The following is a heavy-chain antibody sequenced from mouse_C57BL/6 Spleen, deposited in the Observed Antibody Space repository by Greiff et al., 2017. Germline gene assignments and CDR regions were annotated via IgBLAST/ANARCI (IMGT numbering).Heavy chain of an antibody. CDR2: INLSTGGT. Sequence: VQLQQSGPELVKPGASVKISCKASGYSFTGYYMNWVKQSPEKSLEWIGEINLSTGGTTYNQKFKAKATLTVDKSSSTAYMQLKSLTSEDSAVYYCARSPTPLYAMDYWGQGTSVTVSS. CDR1: GYSFTGYY. V-gene: IGHV1-42*01. J-gene: IGHJ4*01. D-gene: IGHD6-1*01. CDR3: ARSPTPLYAMDY.